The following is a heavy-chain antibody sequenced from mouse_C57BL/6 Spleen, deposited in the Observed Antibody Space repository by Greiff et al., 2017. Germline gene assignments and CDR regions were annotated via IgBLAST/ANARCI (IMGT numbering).Heavy chain of an antibody. D-gene: IGHD1-1*01. V-gene: IGHV1-22*01. Sequence: VQLQQSGPELVKPGASVKMSCKASGYTFTDYNMHWVKQSHGKSLEWIGYINPNTGGTSYNQKFKGKATLTVNTSSSTAYMELRSRTSEDSAVYYCARPHYYGSSYVGFDYWGQGTTLTVSS. J-gene: IGHJ2*01. CDR2: INPNTGGT. CDR3: ARPHYYGSSYVGFDY. CDR1: GYTFTDYN.